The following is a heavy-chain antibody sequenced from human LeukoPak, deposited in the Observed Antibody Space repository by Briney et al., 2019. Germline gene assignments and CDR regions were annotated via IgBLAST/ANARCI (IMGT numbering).Heavy chain of an antibody. CDR1: GFTFSSYA. J-gene: IGHJ3*02. V-gene: IGHV3-23*01. CDR3: AKSSLGDGYGAFDI. CDR2: ISSSSGTT. D-gene: IGHD5-24*01. Sequence: PGGSLRLSCAASGFTFSSYAMSWVRQAPGKGLEWVSVISSSSGTTYYADSVKGRFTISRDNSKNTLYLQMNSLRAEDTAVYYCAKSSLGDGYGAFDIWGQGTMVTVSS.